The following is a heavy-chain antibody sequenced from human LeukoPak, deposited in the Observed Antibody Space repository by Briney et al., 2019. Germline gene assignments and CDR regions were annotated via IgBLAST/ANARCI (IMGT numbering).Heavy chain of an antibody. Sequence: SETLSLTCTVSGYSISSGYYWGWIRQPPGRGLEWIGSIYHSGRTFYNPSLKSRVTISVDTSKNQFSLKLSSVTAADTAVYYCARDTYNYGSSAYYFDYWGQGTLVTVSS. J-gene: IGHJ4*02. D-gene: IGHD5-18*01. CDR1: GYSISSGYY. CDR3: ARDTYNYGSSAYYFDY. V-gene: IGHV4-38-2*02. CDR2: IYHSGRT.